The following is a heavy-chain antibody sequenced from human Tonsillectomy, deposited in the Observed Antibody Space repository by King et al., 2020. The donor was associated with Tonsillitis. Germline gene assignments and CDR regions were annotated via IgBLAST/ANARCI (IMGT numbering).Heavy chain of an antibody. V-gene: IGHV3-30-3*01. Sequence: VQLVESGGGVVQPGRSLRLSCAASGFTFSSYAMHWVRQAPGKGLEWVAVISYDGSSKNYEESGKGRLSISRDNSKKTVYLQMNSLRAEDTAVYYCARDKESGSFYGYFENWGQGALVTVSS. CDR3: ARDKESGSFYGYFEN. D-gene: IGHD1-26*01. CDR1: GFTFSSYA. CDR2: ISYDGSSK. J-gene: IGHJ4*02.